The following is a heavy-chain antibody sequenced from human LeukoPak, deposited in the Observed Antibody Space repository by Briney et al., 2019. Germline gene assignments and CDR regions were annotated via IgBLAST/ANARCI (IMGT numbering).Heavy chain of an antibody. CDR1: GDSVTSYY. CDR2: VSSDGTT. V-gene: IGHV4-59*08. Sequence: SETLSLTCSVSGDSVTSYYWGWIRQPPGKGLEWIGYVSSDGTTNYTPSLRSRVIMSVDTAKNHISLSLTSLTAADTAIYYCARLDCTGDGCYNHWGRGTLVTVSS. CDR3: ARLDCTGDGCYNH. D-gene: IGHD2-8*02. J-gene: IGHJ4*02.